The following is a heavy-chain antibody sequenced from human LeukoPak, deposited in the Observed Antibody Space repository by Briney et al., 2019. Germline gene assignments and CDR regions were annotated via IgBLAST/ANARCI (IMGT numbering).Heavy chain of an antibody. D-gene: IGHD5/OR15-5a*01. CDR1: GGSISSYY. J-gene: IGHJ6*02. Sequence: SETLSLTCTVSGGSISSYYWSWIRQPPGKGPEWIGYIYYSGSTNYNPSLKSRVTISVDTSKNQFSLKLSSVTAADTAVYYCARVYPAYYYGMDVWGQGTTVTVSS. CDR2: IYYSGST. CDR3: ARVYPAYYYGMDV. V-gene: IGHV4-59*01.